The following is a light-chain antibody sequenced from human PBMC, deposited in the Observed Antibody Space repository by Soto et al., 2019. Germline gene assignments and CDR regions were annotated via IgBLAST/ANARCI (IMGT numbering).Light chain of an antibody. J-gene: IGKJ1*01. V-gene: IGKV1-5*03. Sequence: DIQMTQSPTSLSASVGDSVSITCRASQSIRSHLNWYQQKPGKAPKLLIYKASTLKSGVPSRFSGSGSGTEFTLTISSLQPDDFATYYCQHYNSYSEAFGQGTKVDI. CDR1: QSIRSH. CDR3: QHYNSYSEA. CDR2: KAS.